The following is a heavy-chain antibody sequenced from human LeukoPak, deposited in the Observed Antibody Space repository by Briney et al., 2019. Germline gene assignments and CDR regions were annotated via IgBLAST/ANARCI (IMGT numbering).Heavy chain of an antibody. CDR3: ARGPVSGYDYDAFDI. V-gene: IGHV4-34*01. D-gene: IGHD5-12*01. Sequence: SQTLSLTCAVYGGSFSGYYWSWIRQPPGKGLEWIGEINHSGSTNYNPSLKSRVTISVDTSKNQFSLKLSSVTAADTAVYYGARGPVSGYDYDAFDIWGQGTMVTVSS. CDR1: GGSFSGYY. J-gene: IGHJ3*02. CDR2: INHSGST.